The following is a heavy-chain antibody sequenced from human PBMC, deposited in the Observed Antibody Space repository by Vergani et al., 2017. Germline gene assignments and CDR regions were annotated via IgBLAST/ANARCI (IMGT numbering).Heavy chain of an antibody. D-gene: IGHD3-22*01. CDR1: GFTFSNYG. V-gene: IGHV3-30*02. CDR3: VKDFKGERNGYYFEH. J-gene: IGHJ4*02. CDR2: IRFDGTNI. Sequence: QLVESGGGVVQPGGSLRISCAASGFTFSNYGMHWVRQAPGKGLEWVAFIRFDGTNILYADSVKGRITISRDNSKNTLSLQMNRLRAEDTAVFYCVKDFKGERNGYYFEHWGQGTLVTVSS.